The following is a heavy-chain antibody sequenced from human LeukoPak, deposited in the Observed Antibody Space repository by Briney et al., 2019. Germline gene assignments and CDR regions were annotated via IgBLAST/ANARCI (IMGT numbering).Heavy chain of an antibody. J-gene: IGHJ4*02. Sequence: GGSLRLSCGASGFTFRTYAMSWVRQAPGKGLEWVSGISDGGGRTFYAESVKGRFTVSRDNFKNTLYLRMSSLRAEDTAIYYCTKNQILDDTGSWYAYWGQGTLVTVSS. D-gene: IGHD6-13*01. CDR3: TKNQILDDTGSWYAY. V-gene: IGHV3-23*01. CDR2: ISDGGGRT. CDR1: GFTFRTYA.